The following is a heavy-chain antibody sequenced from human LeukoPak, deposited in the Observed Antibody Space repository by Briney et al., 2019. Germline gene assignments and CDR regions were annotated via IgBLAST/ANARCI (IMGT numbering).Heavy chain of an antibody. CDR1: GGSFSGYY. D-gene: IGHD4-17*01. CDR2: INHSGST. V-gene: IGHV4-34*01. Sequence: SDTLSLTCAVYGGSFSGYYWSWIRQPPGKWLEWIGEINHSGSTNYNPSLKSRVAILVDTSKNQFSLKLSSVTAADTAVYYCARGHSPVTTKVSFFQHWGQGTLVTVSS. CDR3: ARGHSPVTTKVSFFQH. J-gene: IGHJ1*01.